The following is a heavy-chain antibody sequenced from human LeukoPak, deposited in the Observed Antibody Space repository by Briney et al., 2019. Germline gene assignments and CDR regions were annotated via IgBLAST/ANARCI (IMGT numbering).Heavy chain of an antibody. CDR2: ISSSSSYI. D-gene: IGHD6-6*01. Sequence: GGSLRLSCAASGFTFSSYSMNWVRQAPGKGLEWVSSISSSSSYIYYADSVKGRFTISRDNAKNSLYLQMNSLRAEDTAVYYLAKVYSSSSAGLDYWGQGTLVTVSS. V-gene: IGHV3-21*01. CDR3: AKVYSSSSAGLDY. J-gene: IGHJ4*02. CDR1: GFTFSSYS.